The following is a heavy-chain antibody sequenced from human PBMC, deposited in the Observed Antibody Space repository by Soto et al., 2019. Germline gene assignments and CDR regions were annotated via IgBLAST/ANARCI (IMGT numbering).Heavy chain of an antibody. Sequence: GGSLRLSCAASGFTFSSYAMHWVRQAPGKGLEYVSAISSNGGSTYYANSVKGRFTISRDNSKNTLYLQMGSLRAEDMAVYYCARTNVLLWFGESPDAFDIWGQGTMVTVSS. V-gene: IGHV3-64*01. D-gene: IGHD3-10*01. CDR2: ISSNGGST. J-gene: IGHJ3*02. CDR3: ARTNVLLWFGESPDAFDI. CDR1: GFTFSSYA.